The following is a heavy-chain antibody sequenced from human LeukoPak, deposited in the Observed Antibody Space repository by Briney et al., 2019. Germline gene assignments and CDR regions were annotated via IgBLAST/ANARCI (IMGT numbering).Heavy chain of an antibody. CDR1: GFTFDDYA. CDR3: ASGNRYSSSFDY. Sequence: GGSLRLSCAASGFTFDDYAMHWVRQAPGKGLEWVSGISWNSGSIGYADSVKGRFTISRDNAKNSLYLQMNSLRAEDTAVYYCASGNRYSSSFDYWGQGTLVTVSS. CDR2: ISWNSGSI. D-gene: IGHD6-6*01. J-gene: IGHJ4*02. V-gene: IGHV3-9*01.